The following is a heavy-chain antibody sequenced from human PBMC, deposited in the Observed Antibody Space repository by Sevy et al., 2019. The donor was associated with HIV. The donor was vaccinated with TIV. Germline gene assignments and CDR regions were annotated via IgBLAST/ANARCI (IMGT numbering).Heavy chain of an antibody. D-gene: IGHD1-20*01. CDR1: GFTFSSYA. V-gene: IGHV3-30-3*01. J-gene: IGHJ4*02. CDR3: ASDIRITGTLPFDY. Sequence: GGSLRLSCAASGFTFSSYAMHWVRQAPGKGLEWVAVISYDGSNKYYADSVKGRFTISRYNSKNTLYLQMNSLRAEDTAVHYCASDIRITGTLPFDYWGQGTLVTVSS. CDR2: ISYDGSNK.